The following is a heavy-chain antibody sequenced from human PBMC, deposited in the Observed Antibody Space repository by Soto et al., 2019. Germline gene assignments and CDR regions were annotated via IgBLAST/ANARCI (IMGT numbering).Heavy chain of an antibody. CDR1: GFTFSSYA. D-gene: IGHD6-13*01. V-gene: IGHV3-64D*08. CDR2: ISSNGGST. J-gene: IGHJ4*02. CDR3: VSSFPRPGDLIAAAGKAPNFDY. Sequence: EVQLVESGGGLVQPGGSLRLSCSASGFTFSSYAMHWVRQAPGKGLEYVSAISSNGGSTYYADSVKGRFTISRDNSKNTLYLQMSSLRAEDTAVYYCVSSFPRPGDLIAAAGKAPNFDYWGQGTLVTVSS.